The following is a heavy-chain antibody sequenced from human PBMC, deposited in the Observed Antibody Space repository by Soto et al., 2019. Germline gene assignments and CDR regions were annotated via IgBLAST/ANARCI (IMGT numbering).Heavy chain of an antibody. CDR1: GGSISSSSYY. CDR3: ARRSEEYYDILTGYYRGAFDI. CDR2: IYYSGST. J-gene: IGHJ3*02. V-gene: IGHV4-39*01. Sequence: SETLSLTCTVSGGSISSSSYYWGWIRQPPGKGLEWIGSIYYSGSTYYNPSLKSRVTISVDTSKNQFSLKLSSVTAADTAVYYCARRSEEYYDILTGYYRGAFDIWGQGTMVT. D-gene: IGHD3-9*01.